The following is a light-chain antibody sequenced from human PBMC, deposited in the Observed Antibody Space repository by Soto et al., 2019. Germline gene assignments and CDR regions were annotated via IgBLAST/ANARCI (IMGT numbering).Light chain of an antibody. CDR1: QDISNY. V-gene: IGKV1-33*01. J-gene: IGKJ4*01. CDR2: DAS. Sequence: DIQMTQSPSSLFASVGDRVTITCQASQDISNYLTWYQLKPGKAPKVLIFDASNLQTGVPSRFSGSRSGTDFTLTITSLQPEDYATYYCQQYENLPLTFGGGTNVGIK. CDR3: QQYENLPLT.